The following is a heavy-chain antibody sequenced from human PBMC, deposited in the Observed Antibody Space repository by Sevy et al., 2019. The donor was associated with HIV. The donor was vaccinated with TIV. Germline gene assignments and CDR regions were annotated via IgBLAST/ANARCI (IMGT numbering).Heavy chain of an antibody. D-gene: IGHD2-15*01. J-gene: IGHJ4*02. CDR2: LYHSGST. CDR1: GGSLSSGAYS. Sequence: SETLSLTCAVSGGSLSSGAYSWSWIRQPPGKGLEWIGCLYHSGSTYNPSLKSRVTISVDRSKNQFSLKLSSVTAADTAVYYCARVSGNSEWGYYFDSWGQGTLVTVSS. V-gene: IGHV4-30-2*01. CDR3: ARVSGNSEWGYYFDS.